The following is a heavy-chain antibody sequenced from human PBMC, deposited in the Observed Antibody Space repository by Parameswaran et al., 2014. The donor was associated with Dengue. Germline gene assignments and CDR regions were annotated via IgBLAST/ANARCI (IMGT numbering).Heavy chain of an antibody. V-gene: IGHV7-4-1*02. Sequence: VRQAPGQGLEWMGWINTNTGNPTYAQGFTGRFVFSLDTSVSTAYLQISSLKAEDTAVYYCARDPEIVVVPAAMRLENWFDPWGQGTLVTVSS. CDR2: INTNTGNP. CDR3: ARDPEIVVVPAAMRLENWFDP. D-gene: IGHD2-2*01. J-gene: IGHJ5*02.